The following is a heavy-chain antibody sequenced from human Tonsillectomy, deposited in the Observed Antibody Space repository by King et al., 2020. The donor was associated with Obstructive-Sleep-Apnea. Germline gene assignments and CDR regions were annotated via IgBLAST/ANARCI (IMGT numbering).Heavy chain of an antibody. J-gene: IGHJ6*02. Sequence: VQLQQWGAGLLKPSETLSLTCAVYGGSFSGYYWSWIRQPPGKGLEWIGEINHSGSTNYNPSLKSRVTISVDTSKNQFSLKLSSVTAADTAVYYCARGGRIPIVGVARYYYYGMDVWGQGTTVTVSS. V-gene: IGHV4-34*01. CDR1: GGSFSGYY. D-gene: IGHD3-3*01. CDR2: INHSGST. CDR3: ARGGRIPIVGVARYYYYGMDV.